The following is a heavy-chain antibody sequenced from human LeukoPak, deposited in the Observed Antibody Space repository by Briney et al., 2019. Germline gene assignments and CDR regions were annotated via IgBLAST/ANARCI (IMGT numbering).Heavy chain of an antibody. J-gene: IGHJ4*02. CDR3: ASRTYGNY. V-gene: IGHV3-7*01. D-gene: IGHD2-21*01. Sequence: GGSLSLSCAVSQFSFNGSWMNWVRQPPGKGLEWVGNMDPTGSHKRYMDSVKGHFNISKDNPGASVDHDMHSLRAEETAIYYSASRTYGNYWGQGTLVTVSS. CDR1: QFSFNGSW. CDR2: MDPTGSHK.